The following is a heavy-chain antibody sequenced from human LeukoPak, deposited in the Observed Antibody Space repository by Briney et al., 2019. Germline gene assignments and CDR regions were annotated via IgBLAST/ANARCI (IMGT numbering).Heavy chain of an antibody. CDR3: AKADYYYDSSGREGHFDY. CDR1: GFTFSSYA. D-gene: IGHD3-22*01. J-gene: IGHJ4*02. Sequence: GGSLRLSCAASGFTFSSYAMSWVRQAPGKGLEWVSAISGSGGSTYYADSVKGRFTISRDNSKNTLYLQMNSLRAEDTAVYYCAKADYYYDSSGREGHFDYWGQGTLVTVSS. V-gene: IGHV3-23*01. CDR2: ISGSGGST.